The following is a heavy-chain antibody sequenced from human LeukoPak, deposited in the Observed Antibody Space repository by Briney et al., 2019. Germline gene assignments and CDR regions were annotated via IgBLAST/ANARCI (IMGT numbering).Heavy chain of an antibody. V-gene: IGHV3-23*01. J-gene: IGHJ4*02. Sequence: GGSLRLSCAASGFTFGNFAMTWVRQAPGQGLEWVSLVSSSGGGTYYADSVKGRFTISRDNSKNTLYLQMNSLRAEDTAVYYCAKDRIAVAGTTFDYWGQGTLVTVSS. CDR2: VSSSGGGT. CDR3: AKDRIAVAGTTFDY. D-gene: IGHD6-19*01. CDR1: GFTFGNFA.